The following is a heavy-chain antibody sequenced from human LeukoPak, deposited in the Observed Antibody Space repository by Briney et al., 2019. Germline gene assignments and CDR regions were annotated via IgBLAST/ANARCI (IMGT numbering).Heavy chain of an antibody. CDR1: GFTFSSYW. D-gene: IGHD5-12*01. CDR3: ARDISSGGLYNWFDP. CDR2: LNGDGSST. V-gene: IGHV3-74*01. Sequence: GVSLRLSCAASGFTFSSYWMHWGRQAPGHGLVWVSRLNGDGSSTNYADSVKGRFTISRDNAKNTLFLQMNSLRAEDTAVYYCARDISSGGLYNWFDPWGQGTLVTVSS. J-gene: IGHJ5*02.